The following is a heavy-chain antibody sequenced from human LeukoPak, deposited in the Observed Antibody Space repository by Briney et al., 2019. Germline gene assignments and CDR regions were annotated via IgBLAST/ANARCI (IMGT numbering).Heavy chain of an antibody. J-gene: IGHJ1*01. CDR3: AKGRVGTNGVLEH. V-gene: IGHV3-53*01. D-gene: IGHD1-26*01. Sequence: GGSLRLSCAVSGFTVSRNFMSWVRQAPGKGLEWVSIIYSGGTTYYADSVRGRFTISRDNSKNTLYLQINSLRADDTAVYYCAKGRVGTNGVLEHWGQGTLVTVSS. CDR2: IYSGGTT. CDR1: GFTVSRNF.